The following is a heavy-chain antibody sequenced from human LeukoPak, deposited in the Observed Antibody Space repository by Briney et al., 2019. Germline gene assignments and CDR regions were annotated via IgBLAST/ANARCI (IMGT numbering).Heavy chain of an antibody. J-gene: IGHJ4*02. D-gene: IGHD1-26*01. Sequence: GGSLRLSCAASGFTFSSYGVHWVRQAPGKGLEWVAVIWYDGSNKYYADSVKGRFTISRDNSKNTLYLQMNSLRAEDTAVYCCAKDLTTPWGSYEFVLDYWGQGTLVTVSS. CDR2: IWYDGSNK. V-gene: IGHV3-33*06. CDR1: GFTFSSYG. CDR3: AKDLTTPWGSYEFVLDY.